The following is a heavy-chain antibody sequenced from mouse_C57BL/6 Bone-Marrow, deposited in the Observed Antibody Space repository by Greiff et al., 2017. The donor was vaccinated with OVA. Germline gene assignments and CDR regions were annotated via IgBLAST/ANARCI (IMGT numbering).Heavy chain of an antibody. CDR1: GFTFSDAW. D-gene: IGHD1-1*01. V-gene: IGHV6-6*01. CDR3: TRPRGSSWFAY. J-gene: IGHJ3*01. Sequence: EVQLVESGGGLVQPGGSMKLSCAASGFTFSDAWMDWVRQSPDKGLEWVAEIRNKANNHATYYAESVKGRFTISRDDSKCSVYRKMNSLRAEDTGRYYCTRPRGSSWFAYWGQGTLVTVSA. CDR2: IRNKANNHAT.